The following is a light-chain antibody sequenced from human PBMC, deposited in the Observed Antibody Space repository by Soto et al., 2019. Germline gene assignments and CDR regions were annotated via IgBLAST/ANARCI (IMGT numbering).Light chain of an antibody. Sequence: QSALTQPASVSGSPGQSITISCTGTSSDVGGYNYASWYQQHPGKAPKLMIYEVSNRPSGVSNRFSGSKSGNTASLTISGLQAEDEADYYCSSYTSSSPWVFGGGTQLTVL. CDR3: SSYTSSSPWV. CDR1: SSDVGGYNY. V-gene: IGLV2-14*01. J-gene: IGLJ3*02. CDR2: EVS.